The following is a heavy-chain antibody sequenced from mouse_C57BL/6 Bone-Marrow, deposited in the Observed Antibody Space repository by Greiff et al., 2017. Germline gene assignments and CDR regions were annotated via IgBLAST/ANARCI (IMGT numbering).Heavy chain of an antibody. CDR1: GYAFTNYL. Sequence: VQLQQSVAELVRPGTSVKVSCKASGYAFTNYLIEWVKQRPGQGLEWIGVINPGSGGTNYNEKFKGKATLTADKSSSTAYMQLSSLTSEDSAVFFCARSKNCDSWFAYWGQATLVTVSA. D-gene: IGHD4-1*01. CDR2: INPGSGGT. J-gene: IGHJ3*01. V-gene: IGHV1-54*01. CDR3: ARSKNCDSWFAY.